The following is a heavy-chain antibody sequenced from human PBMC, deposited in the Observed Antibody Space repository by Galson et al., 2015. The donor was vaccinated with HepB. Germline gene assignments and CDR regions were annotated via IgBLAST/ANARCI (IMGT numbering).Heavy chain of an antibody. Sequence: SLRLSCAASGFTFSSYSMNWVRQAPGKGLEWVSYISSSSSTIYYADSVKGRFTISRDNAKNSLYLQMNSLRDEDTAVYYCARDSHPKYYYGSGNIFDYWGQGTLVTVSS. CDR3: ARDSHPKYYYGSGNIFDY. CDR1: GFTFSSYS. J-gene: IGHJ4*02. D-gene: IGHD3-10*01. V-gene: IGHV3-48*02. CDR2: ISSSSSTI.